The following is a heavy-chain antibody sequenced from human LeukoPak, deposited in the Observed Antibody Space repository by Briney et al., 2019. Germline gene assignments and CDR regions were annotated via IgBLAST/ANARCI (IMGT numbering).Heavy chain of an antibody. J-gene: IGHJ4*02. CDR1: GGSISSYY. CDR3: ARSKPGWQGLYLDY. CDR2: IYYSGST. V-gene: IGHV4-59*01. Sequence: PETLSLTCTVSGGSISSYYWSWIRQPPGKGLEWIGYIYYSGSTNYNPSLKSRVTISVDTSKNQFSLKLSSVTAADTAVYYCARSKPGWQGLYLDYWGQGTLVTVSS. D-gene: IGHD6-19*01.